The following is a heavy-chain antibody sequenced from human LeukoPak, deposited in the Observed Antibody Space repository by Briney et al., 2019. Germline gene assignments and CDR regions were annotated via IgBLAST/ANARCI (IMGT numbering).Heavy chain of an antibody. Sequence: GGSLRLSCAASGFTFSSYSMNWVRQAPGKGLEWVAFIRYDGSNKYHADSVKGRFTISRDNSKNTVYLQMNSLRAEDTAVYYCAKGGAVSSKSITMIRGTRRYYYYMDVWGKGTTVTISS. CDR3: AKGGAVSSKSITMIRGTRRYYYYMDV. CDR2: IRYDGSNK. D-gene: IGHD3-10*01. CDR1: GFTFSSYS. V-gene: IGHV3-30*02. J-gene: IGHJ6*03.